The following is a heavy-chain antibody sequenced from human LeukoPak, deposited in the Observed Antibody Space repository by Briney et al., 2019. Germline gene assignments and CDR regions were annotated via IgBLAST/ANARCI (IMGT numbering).Heavy chain of an antibody. CDR2: ISYDGSNK. Sequence: GRSLRLSCAASGFTFSSYGMHWVRQAPGKGLEWVAVISYDGSNKYYADSVKGRFTISRDNSKNTLYLQMNSLRAEDTAVYYFAKAPDGDYAFDYWGQGTLVTVSS. D-gene: IGHD4-17*01. V-gene: IGHV3-30*18. CDR1: GFTFSSYG. CDR3: AKAPDGDYAFDY. J-gene: IGHJ4*02.